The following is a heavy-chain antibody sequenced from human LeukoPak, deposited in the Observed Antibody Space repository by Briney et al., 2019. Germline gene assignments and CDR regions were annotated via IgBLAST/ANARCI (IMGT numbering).Heavy chain of an antibody. Sequence: GGSLRLSCAASGFTFSDYYMSWIRQAPGKGLEWVSYISSSGSTIYYADSVKGRFTTSRDNAKNSLYLQMNSLRAEDTAVYYCARDLVRYFDWLLPDYYGMDVWGQGTTVTVSS. V-gene: IGHV3-11*01. CDR1: GFTFSDYY. CDR2: ISSSGSTI. J-gene: IGHJ6*02. CDR3: ARDLVRYFDWLLPDYYGMDV. D-gene: IGHD3-9*01.